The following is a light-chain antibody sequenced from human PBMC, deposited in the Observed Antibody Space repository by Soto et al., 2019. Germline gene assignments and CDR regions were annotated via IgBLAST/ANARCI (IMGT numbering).Light chain of an antibody. V-gene: IGLV1-51*02. J-gene: IGLJ2*01. Sequence: QSVLTQPPSVSAAPGQKVTISCSGSSSNIGNNYVSWYQQLPGTAPKLLIYETNKRPSGIPDRFSGSKSGTSATLGITGLQTGDEADYYCGTWDTSLSVYVVFGGGTKLTVL. CDR1: SSNIGNNY. CDR3: GTWDTSLSVYVV. CDR2: ETN.